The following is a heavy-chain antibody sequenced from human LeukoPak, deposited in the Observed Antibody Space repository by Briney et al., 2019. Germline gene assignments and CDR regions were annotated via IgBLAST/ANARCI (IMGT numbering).Heavy chain of an antibody. CDR3: AKEGRSLQTY. V-gene: IGHV3-7*03. CDR2: IKEDGTET. J-gene: IGHJ4*02. Sequence: GGSLGLSCAASGFMFSSNWVSWVRLAPGKGLEWVANIKEDGTETYYVDSVKGRFTISRDNAKNSLYLQMNSLRVEDTAVYYCAKEGRSLQTYWGQGTLVTVSS. D-gene: IGHD5-24*01. CDR1: GFMFSSNW.